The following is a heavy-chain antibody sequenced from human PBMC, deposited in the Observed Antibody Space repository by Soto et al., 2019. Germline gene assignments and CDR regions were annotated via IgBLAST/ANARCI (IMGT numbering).Heavy chain of an antibody. J-gene: IGHJ4*02. CDR1: GDSITSNRYF. CDR2: IYYSGTT. V-gene: IGHV4-39*01. CDR3: ARHFSVDYFDY. Sequence: PSETLSLTYTVSGDSITSNRYFLAFIRQPPGKGLKWIGSIYYSGTTYYNPSLKSRVTISVDRSKNQFSLKLSSVTAADTVVYYCARHFSVDYFDYWGQGALVTVSS.